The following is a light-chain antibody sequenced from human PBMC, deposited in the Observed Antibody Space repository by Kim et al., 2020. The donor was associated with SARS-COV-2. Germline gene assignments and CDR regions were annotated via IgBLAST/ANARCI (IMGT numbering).Light chain of an antibody. J-gene: IGKJ2*01. Sequence: DIQMTQSPSTLSASVGDRVTITCRASQSISSWLAWYQQKPGKAPKFLIYKASRLQSGVPSRFSGSGSGTEFTLTISSLQPDDFATYYCQQYNSSPYTLGQGTKLEIK. CDR3: QQYNSSPYT. CDR1: QSISSW. V-gene: IGKV1-5*03. CDR2: KAS.